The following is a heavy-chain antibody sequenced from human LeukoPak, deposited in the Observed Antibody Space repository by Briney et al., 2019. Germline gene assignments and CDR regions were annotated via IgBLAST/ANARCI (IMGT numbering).Heavy chain of an antibody. Sequence: GGSLTLSCAASGFIFSSYAMNWVRQAPGTGLEWVSGINGSGGRTYYADPVKGRFTISRDNSKNTLYLQMNSLRAEDTAVYYCAKGSYYDSSGYHPLPFDYWGQGTLVSVSS. CDR3: AKGSYYDSSGYHPLPFDY. V-gene: IGHV3-23*01. CDR1: GFIFSSYA. CDR2: INGSGGRT. J-gene: IGHJ4*02. D-gene: IGHD3-22*01.